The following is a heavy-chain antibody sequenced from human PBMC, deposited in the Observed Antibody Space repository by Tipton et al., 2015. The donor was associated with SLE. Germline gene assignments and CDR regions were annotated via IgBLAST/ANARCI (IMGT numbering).Heavy chain of an antibody. Sequence: TLSLTCTVSGGSISSSSYYWGWIRQPPGKGLEWIGSIYYSGSTYYNPSLKSRVTISVDTSENQFSLKLSSVTAADTAVYYCAREEKDAFDIWGQGTMVTVSS. CDR3: AREEKDAFDI. CDR2: IYYSGST. J-gene: IGHJ3*02. CDR1: GGSISSSSYY. V-gene: IGHV4-39*07.